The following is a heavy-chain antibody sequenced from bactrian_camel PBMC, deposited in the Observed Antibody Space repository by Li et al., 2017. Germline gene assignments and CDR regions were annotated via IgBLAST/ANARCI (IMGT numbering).Heavy chain of an antibody. CDR1: APIDSRYC. Sequence: HVQLVESGGGSVQAGGSLRLSCASSAPIDSRYCLGWIRQVPGKEREGVALLWSVDHSTYYTDSVKGRFSISHANDKDTVYLQMDSLKPEDTGVYYCAAAYPYDKHHTVIPIGRRMPGFGHWGQGTQVTVS. CDR2: LWSVDHST. D-gene: IGHD1*01. V-gene: IGHV3S1*01. CDR3: AAAYPYDKHHTVIPIGRRMPGFGH. J-gene: IGHJ4*01.